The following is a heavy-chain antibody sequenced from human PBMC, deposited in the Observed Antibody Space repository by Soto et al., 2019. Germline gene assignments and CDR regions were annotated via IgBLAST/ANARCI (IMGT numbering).Heavy chain of an antibody. CDR2: VYHSGST. D-gene: IGHD2-15*01. J-gene: IGHJ5*02. CDR3: ARDLRRSSSGIDP. Sequence: QVQLQESGPGLVKPSGTLSLTCAVSGGSIIMSNWWSWVRRPPGKGLEWIGEVYHSGSTTYNPSLKSRVSISVDKSKNQFYLRLSSVTAADTAVYYCARDLRRSSSGIDPWGQGILVTVSS. CDR1: GGSIIMSNW. V-gene: IGHV4-4*02.